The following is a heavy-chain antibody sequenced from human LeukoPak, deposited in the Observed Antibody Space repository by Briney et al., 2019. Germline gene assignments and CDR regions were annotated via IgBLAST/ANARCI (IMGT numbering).Heavy chain of an antibody. J-gene: IGHJ4*02. V-gene: IGHV5-51*01. CDR1: GYTFGNYW. Sequence: GESLKISFQGSGYTFGNYWIAWVRPMPGKGLESMGIIYPGDSDTRYSPSFQGQVTFSADKSISTAYLQWSSLKASDTAMYYCARLSDGYNDYWGQGTLVTVSS. D-gene: IGHD5-24*01. CDR2: IYPGDSDT. CDR3: ARLSDGYNDY.